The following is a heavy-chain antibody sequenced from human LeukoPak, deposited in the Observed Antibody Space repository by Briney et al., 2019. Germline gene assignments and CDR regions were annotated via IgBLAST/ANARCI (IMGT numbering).Heavy chain of an antibody. J-gene: IGHJ4*02. Sequence: PGGSLRLSCAASGFTVSSNYMSWVRQAPGKGLEWVGRTKSNTDGGTIDYAAPVKGRFTISRDDSKNTLYLQMNSLKTEDTAVYYCTTGLSSVYYDSTGYIILDYWGQGTLVTVSS. CDR2: TKSNTDGGTI. D-gene: IGHD3-22*01. CDR3: TTGLSSVYYDSTGYIILDY. CDR1: GFTVSSNY. V-gene: IGHV3-15*05.